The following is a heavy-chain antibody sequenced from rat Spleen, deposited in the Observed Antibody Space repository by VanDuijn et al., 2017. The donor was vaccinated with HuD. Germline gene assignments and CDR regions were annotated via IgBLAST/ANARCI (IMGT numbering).Heavy chain of an antibody. D-gene: IGHD5-1*01. V-gene: IGHV5-31*01. CDR3: AKDNWEPPYFDY. CDR1: GFTFNNYW. CDR2: ITNTGGST. J-gene: IGHJ3*01. Sequence: EVQLVESGGGLVQPGRSLKLSCVASGFTFNNYWMTWIRQAPGKGLEWVASITNTGGSTYYPDSVKGRFTISRDNAENTVYLQMNSLRSEDTATYYCAKDNWEPPYFDYWGQGTLVTVSS.